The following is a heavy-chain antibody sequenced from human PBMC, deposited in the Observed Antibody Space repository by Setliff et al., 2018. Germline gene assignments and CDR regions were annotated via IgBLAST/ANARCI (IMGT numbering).Heavy chain of an antibody. J-gene: IGHJ6*02. D-gene: IGHD5-18*01. CDR1: GFIFSSYA. Sequence: GGSLRLSCAASGFIFSSYAMHWVRQAPGKGLEWVAVISYDGSNEYYADSVKGRFTISRDNSKNTLYLQMNSLRAEDTAVYYCAKGEYSYGNNYYYYGMDVWGQGTTVTVS. V-gene: IGHV3-30-3*01. CDR2: ISYDGSNE. CDR3: AKGEYSYGNNYYYYGMDV.